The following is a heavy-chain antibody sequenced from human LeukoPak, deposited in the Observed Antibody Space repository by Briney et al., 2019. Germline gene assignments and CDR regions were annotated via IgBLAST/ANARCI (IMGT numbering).Heavy chain of an antibody. Sequence: GGSLRLSCAASGFTFDTYSLHWVRQAPGKGLEWVSAISGSGGSTYYADSVKGRFTISRDNSKNTLYLQMNSLRAEDTAVYYCAKGAYGDYGAYDYWGQGTLVTVSS. CDR1: GFTFDTYS. D-gene: IGHD4-17*01. J-gene: IGHJ4*02. CDR3: AKGAYGDYGAYDY. CDR2: ISGSGGST. V-gene: IGHV3-23*01.